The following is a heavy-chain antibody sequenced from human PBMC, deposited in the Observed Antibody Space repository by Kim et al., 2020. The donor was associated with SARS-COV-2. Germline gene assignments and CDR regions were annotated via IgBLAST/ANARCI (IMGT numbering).Heavy chain of an antibody. V-gene: IGHV7-4-1*02. CDR3: ARVAAARVLALKIFDP. J-gene: IGHJ5*02. CDR2: INTNTGNP. CDR1: GYTFTSYA. D-gene: IGHD6-13*01. Sequence: ASVKVSCKASGYTFTSYAMNWVRQAPGQGLEWMGWINTNTGNPTYAQGFTGRFVFSLDTSVSTAYLQISSLKAEDTAVYYCARVAAARVLALKIFDPWGQGTLVTVSS.